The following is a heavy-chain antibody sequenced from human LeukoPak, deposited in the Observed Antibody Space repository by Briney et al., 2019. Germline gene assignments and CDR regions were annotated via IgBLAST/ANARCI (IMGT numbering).Heavy chain of an antibody. V-gene: IGHV3-15*01. CDR3: TRGPRPFDY. J-gene: IGHJ4*02. CDR2: ITKKIDGGTT. CDR1: GFTFSNAW. Sequence: GGSLRLSCTASGFTFSNAWMSWVRQAPGKGLEWVGRITKKIDGGTTTYAAPVRGGFTISRDDSKDTLYPQMNSLKTDDTAMYYCTRGPRPFDYWGQGTLVTVSS.